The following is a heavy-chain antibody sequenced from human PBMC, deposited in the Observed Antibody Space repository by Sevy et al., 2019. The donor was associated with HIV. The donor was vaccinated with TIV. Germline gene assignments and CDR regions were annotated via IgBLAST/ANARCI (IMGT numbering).Heavy chain of an antibody. CDR2: FDPEDGET. J-gene: IGHJ4*02. D-gene: IGHD3-22*01. CDR1: GYTLTELS. V-gene: IGHV1-24*01. Sequence: ASVKVSCKVSGYTLTELSMHWLRQAPGKGLEWVGRFDPEDGETVYEHNFQGRVSMTADTSTDTAYMEVISLKFEDTAVYYCATTKDYYDSSGYPFDYWGQGTLVTVSS. CDR3: ATTKDYYDSSGYPFDY.